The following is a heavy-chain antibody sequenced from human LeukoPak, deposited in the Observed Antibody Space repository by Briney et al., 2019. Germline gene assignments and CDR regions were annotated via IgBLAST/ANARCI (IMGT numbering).Heavy chain of an antibody. V-gene: IGHV3-11*01. CDR3: ARRGESTNYGDYRFDS. J-gene: IGHJ4*02. CDR2: ISSSGSTI. CDR1: GFTFSDYY. Sequence: GGSLRLSCAASGFTFSDYYMSWIRQAPVKGLGWVSYISSSGSTIYYADSVKGRFTISRDNSKNTLYLQMNSLRAEDTAVYYCARRGESTNYGDYRFDSWGQGTLVTVSS. D-gene: IGHD4-17*01.